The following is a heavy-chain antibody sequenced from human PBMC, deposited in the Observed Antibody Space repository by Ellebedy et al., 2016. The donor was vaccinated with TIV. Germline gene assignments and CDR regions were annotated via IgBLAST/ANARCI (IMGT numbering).Heavy chain of an antibody. D-gene: IGHD3-22*01. Sequence: ASVKVSCXASGYTFTSYYMHWVRQAPGQGLEWMGIINPSGGSTSYAQKFQGRATMTRDTSTSTVYMELSSLRSEDAAVYYCARAQIDSSGDYYGMDVWGQGTTVTVSS. V-gene: IGHV1-46*01. CDR1: GYTFTSYY. CDR3: ARAQIDSSGDYYGMDV. CDR2: INPSGGST. J-gene: IGHJ6*02.